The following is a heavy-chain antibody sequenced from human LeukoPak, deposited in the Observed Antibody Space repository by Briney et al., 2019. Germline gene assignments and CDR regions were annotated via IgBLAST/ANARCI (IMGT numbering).Heavy chain of an antibody. CDR3: ARVRIWYYYDSSGSCFDS. Sequence: ASVKVSCKPSGYTFTSYGISWVRQAPGQGLEWMGRISAYNGNTNYAQKLQGRDTMTTDTSTSTAYMELRSLRSDDTAVYYCARVRIWYYYDSSGSCFDSWGQGTLVTVSS. CDR2: ISAYNGNT. J-gene: IGHJ4*02. CDR1: GYTFTSYG. D-gene: IGHD3-22*01. V-gene: IGHV1-18*01.